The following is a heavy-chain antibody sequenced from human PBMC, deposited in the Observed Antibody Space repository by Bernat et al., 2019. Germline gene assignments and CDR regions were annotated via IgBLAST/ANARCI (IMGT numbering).Heavy chain of an antibody. J-gene: IGHJ4*02. D-gene: IGHD3-16*02. CDR2: INHSGST. V-gene: IGHV4-34*01. CDR3: ARGPSFWPYDYIWGSYRLPKDDY. Sequence: QVQLQQWGAGLLKPSETLSLTCAVYGGSFSGYYWSWIRQPPGKGLEWIGEINHSGSTNYNPSLKSRVTISVDTSKNQFSLKLSSVTAADTAVYYCARGPSFWPYDYIWGSYRLPKDDYWGQGTLVTVSS. CDR1: GGSFSGYY.